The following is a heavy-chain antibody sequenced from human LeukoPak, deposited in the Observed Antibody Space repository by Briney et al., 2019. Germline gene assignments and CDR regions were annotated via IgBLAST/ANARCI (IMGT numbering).Heavy chain of an antibody. J-gene: IGHJ4*02. CDR2: IKSNSAGGTT. CDR1: GFTFSDYW. Sequence: PGGSLRLSCAASGFTFSDYWMTWVRQAPGKGLEWVGHIKSNSAGGTTDYPAPVKGRFTISRDDSKNTLYLQMNSPKTEDTAVYYCATEFYSNGYNYWGQGTLVTVSS. D-gene: IGHD5-18*01. V-gene: IGHV3-15*01. CDR3: ATEFYSNGYNY.